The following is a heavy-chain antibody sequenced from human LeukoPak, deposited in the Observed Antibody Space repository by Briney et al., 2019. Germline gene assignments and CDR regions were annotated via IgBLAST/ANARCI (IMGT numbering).Heavy chain of an antibody. D-gene: IGHD6-19*01. Sequence: GVSLRLSCAASGFTFDDYAMHWVRQAPGKGLEWVSGISWNSGSIGYADSVKGRFTISRDNAKNSLYLQMNSLRAEDTALYYCAKGYSSGGYWYFDLWGRGTLVTVSS. CDR3: AKGYSSGGYWYFDL. J-gene: IGHJ2*01. V-gene: IGHV3-9*01. CDR1: GFTFDDYA. CDR2: ISWNSGSI.